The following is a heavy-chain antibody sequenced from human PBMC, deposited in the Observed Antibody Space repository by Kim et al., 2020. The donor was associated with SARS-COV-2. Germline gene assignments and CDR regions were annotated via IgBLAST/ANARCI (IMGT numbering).Heavy chain of an antibody. V-gene: IGHV4-39*01. D-gene: IGHD3-10*01. CDR3: VFLGGIFGYGFDY. CDR2: IYYSGST. J-gene: IGHJ4*02. Sequence: SETLSLTCTVSGGSISSSSYYWGWIRQPPGKGLEWIGSIYYSGSTYYNPSLKSRVTISVDTSKNQFSLKLSSVTAADTAVYYCVFLGGIFGYGFDYWGQGTLVTVSS. CDR1: GGSISSSSYY.